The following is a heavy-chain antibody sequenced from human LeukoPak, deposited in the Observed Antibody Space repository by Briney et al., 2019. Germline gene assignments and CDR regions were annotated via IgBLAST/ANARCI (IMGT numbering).Heavy chain of an antibody. J-gene: IGHJ6*02. CDR2: IWSDENNK. CDR1: GFTFRVYA. D-gene: IGHD3-3*01. Sequence: PGGSLRLSCAASGFTFRVYARHWVRQTPGKGLEWVAVIWSDENNKHYADSVKGRFTISRDNSKNTVYLQMNSLRVEDTALYYCARGAEFWYAQPDYYNGVVVWGQGTTVTVSS. V-gene: IGHV3-33*01. CDR3: ARGAEFWYAQPDYYNGVVV.